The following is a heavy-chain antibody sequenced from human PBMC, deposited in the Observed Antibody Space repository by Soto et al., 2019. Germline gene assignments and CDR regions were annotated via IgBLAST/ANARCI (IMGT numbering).Heavy chain of an antibody. D-gene: IGHD3-9*01. J-gene: IGHJ3*02. V-gene: IGHV3-21*01. CDR2: ISSSSSYI. CDR3: ARDRAIFYDILTGVDAFDI. CDR1: GFTFSSYS. Sequence: GGSLRLSCAASGFTFSSYSMNWVRQAPGKGLEWVSSISSSSSYIYYADSVKGRFTISRDNAKNSLYLQMNSLRAEDTAVYYCARDRAIFYDILTGVDAFDIWGQGTMVTVSS.